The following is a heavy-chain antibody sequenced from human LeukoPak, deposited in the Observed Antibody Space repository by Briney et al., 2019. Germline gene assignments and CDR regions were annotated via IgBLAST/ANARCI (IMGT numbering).Heavy chain of an antibody. CDR1: GFSFRNSW. CDR2: IKEDGTEK. V-gene: IGHV3-7*01. CDR3: ARDPNKYDTRGYFSTGFET. J-gene: IGHJ3*02. D-gene: IGHD3-22*01. Sequence: GGSLRLSCAGSGFSFRNSWMSWVRQAPGKGLEWVANIKEDGTEKDYVDSVKGRFTISRDNSKNSVYLQMNSLRVEDTGVYYCARDPNKYDTRGYFSTGFETWGHGPKVTASS.